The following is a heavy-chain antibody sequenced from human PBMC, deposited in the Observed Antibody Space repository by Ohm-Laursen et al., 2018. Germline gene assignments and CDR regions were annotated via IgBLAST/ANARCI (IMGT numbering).Heavy chain of an antibody. CDR1: GFSLSTTKMC. Sequence: PTQTLTLTCTFSGFSLSTTKMCVNWIRQPPGKALEWLARIDWDDDKYYSTSLKTRLTISKDTSKNRVVLTMTNMDPLDTATYYCARIVAGPDYFDYWGQGTLVTVSS. CDR2: IDWDDDK. J-gene: IGHJ4*02. V-gene: IGHV2-70*11. CDR3: ARIVAGPDYFDY. D-gene: IGHD5-12*01.